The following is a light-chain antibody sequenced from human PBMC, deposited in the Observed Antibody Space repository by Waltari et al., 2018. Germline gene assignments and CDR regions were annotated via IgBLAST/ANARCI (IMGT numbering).Light chain of an antibody. CDR1: SSTIGAGYD. Sequence: QSVLTQPPSVSGAPGQAVTISCTGSSSTIGAGYDVHWYQQLPGTAPKLRIQRNTVRHSGVPDRFAAVKSGTSASLTITGLQAEDEAEYYCQSYDNSLSGSWVFGGGTKLTVL. CDR2: RNT. V-gene: IGLV1-40*01. CDR3: QSYDNSLSGSWV. J-gene: IGLJ3*02.